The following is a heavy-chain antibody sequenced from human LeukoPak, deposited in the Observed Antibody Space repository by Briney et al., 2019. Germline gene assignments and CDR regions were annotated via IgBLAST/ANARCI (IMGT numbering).Heavy chain of an antibody. CDR2: INSDGSST. Sequence: GGSLRLSCAASGFTVSSNYMSWARQAPGKGLVWVSRINSDGSSTSYADSVKGRFTISRDNAKNTLYLQMNSLRAEDTAVYYCARTTETTVVRYYYYYMDVWGKGTTVTVSS. D-gene: IGHD4-23*01. J-gene: IGHJ6*03. CDR1: GFTVSSNY. CDR3: ARTTETTVVRYYYYYMDV. V-gene: IGHV3-74*01.